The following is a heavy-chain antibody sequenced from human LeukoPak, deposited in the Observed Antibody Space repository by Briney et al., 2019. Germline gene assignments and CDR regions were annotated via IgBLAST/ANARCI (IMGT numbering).Heavy chain of an antibody. Sequence: GESLKISCEASGLNFTNYWIAWVRQTPGKGLDWMGIVYPADSDSKYSPSFQDAVTISADKSTSAAYLEWRSLKASDTATYYCARFGFSNSLDFYFDVSGRGTLVTVSS. CDR2: VYPADSDS. D-gene: IGHD6-6*01. CDR3: ARFGFSNSLDFYFDV. J-gene: IGHJ2*01. CDR1: GLNFTNYW. V-gene: IGHV5-51*01.